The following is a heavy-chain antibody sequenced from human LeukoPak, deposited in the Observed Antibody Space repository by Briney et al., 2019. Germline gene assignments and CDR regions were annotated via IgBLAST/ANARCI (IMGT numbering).Heavy chain of an antibody. J-gene: IGHJ4*02. D-gene: IGHD2-21*01. CDR1: GFTFSSYS. CDR2: ISSSSSTI. V-gene: IGHV3-48*01. Sequence: PGGSLRLSCAASGFTFSSYSMNWVRQAPGKGLEWVSYISSSSSTIYHADSVRGRFTISRDNSKNTLYLQMNSLRAEDAAVYFCAKAPVTSCRGAYCYPFDSWGQGTLVTVSS. CDR3: AKAPVTSCRGAYCYPFDS.